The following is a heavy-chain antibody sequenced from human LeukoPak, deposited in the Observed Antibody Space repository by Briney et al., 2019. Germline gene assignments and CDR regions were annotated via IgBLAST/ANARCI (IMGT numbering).Heavy chain of an antibody. Sequence: GASVKVSCKASGYTFTGYYMHWVRQAPGQGLEWMGWINPNSGGTNYAQKFQGRVTMTRDTSISTAYMELSRLRSDDTAVYYCARVVPREPPTRKYYFDYWGQGTLVTVSS. J-gene: IGHJ4*02. V-gene: IGHV1-2*02. CDR2: INPNSGGT. D-gene: IGHD1-26*01. CDR3: ARVVPREPPTRKYYFDY. CDR1: GYTFTGYY.